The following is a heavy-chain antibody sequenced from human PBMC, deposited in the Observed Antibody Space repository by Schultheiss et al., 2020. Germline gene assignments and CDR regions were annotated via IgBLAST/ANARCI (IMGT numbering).Heavy chain of an antibody. Sequence: SETLSLTCTVSGGSISSGSYYWSWIRQPPGKGLEWIGYIYYSGSTYYNPSLKSRVTISVDTSKNQFSLKLSSVTAADTAVYYCARERGLMTTVTTIFDYWGQGTLVTVSS. CDR2: IYYSGST. CDR3: ARERGLMTTVTTIFDY. V-gene: IGHV4-31*03. D-gene: IGHD4-17*01. CDR1: GGSISSGSYY. J-gene: IGHJ4*02.